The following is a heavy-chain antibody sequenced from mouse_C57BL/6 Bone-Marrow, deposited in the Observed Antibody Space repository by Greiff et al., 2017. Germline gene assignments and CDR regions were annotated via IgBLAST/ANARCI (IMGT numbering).Heavy chain of an antibody. CDR2: IYPRSGNT. Sequence: VHLVESGAELARPGASVKLSCKASGYTFTSYGISWVKQRTGQGLEWIGEIYPRSGNTYYNEKFKGKATLTADKSSSTAYMELRSLTSEDSAVYFCARGQLRLVAYWGQGTLVTVSA. D-gene: IGHD3-2*02. CDR3: ARGQLRLVAY. CDR1: GYTFTSYG. V-gene: IGHV1-81*01. J-gene: IGHJ3*01.